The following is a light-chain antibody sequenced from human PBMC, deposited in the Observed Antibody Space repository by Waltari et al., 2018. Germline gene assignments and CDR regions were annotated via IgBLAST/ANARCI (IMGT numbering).Light chain of an antibody. CDR1: SLGSKY. CDR2: EDA. J-gene: IGLJ2*01. V-gene: IGLV3-1*01. Sequence: SYALTQPPSVSVSPGQTVIITCSGDSLGSKYVYWYQQKSGQSPVLVIYEDAKRPSGIPERFSGSNSGNTATLTISGTQAMDEADYYCQTWDINTGIFGGGTKLTVL. CDR3: QTWDINTGI.